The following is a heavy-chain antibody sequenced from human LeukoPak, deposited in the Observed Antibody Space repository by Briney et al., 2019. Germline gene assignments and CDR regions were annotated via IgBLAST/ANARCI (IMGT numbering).Heavy chain of an antibody. CDR3: ARGCGSGYYFDY. V-gene: IGHV3-23*01. CDR1: GFTFSSYA. CDR2: ISGSGGST. D-gene: IGHD3-10*01. J-gene: IGHJ4*02. Sequence: GGSLRLSCAASGFTFSSYAMSWVRQAPGKGLEWVSAISGSGGSTYYADSVKGRFTISRDNSKNTLYLQMNSLRAEDTAVYYCARGCGSGYYFDYWGQGPLVTVSS.